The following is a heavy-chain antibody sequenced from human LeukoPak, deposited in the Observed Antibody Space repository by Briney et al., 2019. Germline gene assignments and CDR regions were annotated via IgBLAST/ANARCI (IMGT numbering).Heavy chain of an antibody. Sequence: ASVKVSCKASGYTFTNYYIHWVRQAPGQGLEWMGVINPSGGSTNYAQKFQGRVTMTRDTSASTVYMELSSLRSEDTAVYYCAKELRPYYYASSGYLNDYWGQGTLVTVSS. CDR2: INPSGGST. CDR1: GYTFTNYY. V-gene: IGHV1-46*01. J-gene: IGHJ4*02. CDR3: AKELRPYYYASSGYLNDY. D-gene: IGHD3-22*01.